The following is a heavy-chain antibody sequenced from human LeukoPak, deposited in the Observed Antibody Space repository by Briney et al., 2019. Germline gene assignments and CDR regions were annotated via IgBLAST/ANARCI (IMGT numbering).Heavy chain of an antibody. CDR2: IKQDGSEK. CDR1: GFTLSSYW. V-gene: IGHV3-7*01. Sequence: GGSLRLSCAASGFTLSSYWMSWVRQAPGKGLEWVANIKQDGSEKYYVDSVKGRFTISRDNAKNSLYLQMNSLRAEDTAVYYCAREEGSWFDPWGQGTLVTVSS. D-gene: IGHD3-10*01. J-gene: IGHJ5*02. CDR3: AREEGSWFDP.